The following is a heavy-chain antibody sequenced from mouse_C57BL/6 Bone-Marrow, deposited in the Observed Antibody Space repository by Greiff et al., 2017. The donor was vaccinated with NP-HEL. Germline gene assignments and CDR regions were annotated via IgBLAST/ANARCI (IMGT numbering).Heavy chain of an antibody. CDR2: LTPNYGTT. D-gene: IGHD2-1*01. CDR3: ARGFSIYDGNYFDY. Sequence: VQLQQSGPELVKPGASVKISCKASGYSFTNYNMNWVKQSTGKSLEWIGVLTPNYGTTSYNQQFKGKATLTVDQSSSTAYMQLNSLTSEDSAVYYCARGFSIYDGNYFDYWGQGTTVTVSS. J-gene: IGHJ2*01. CDR1: GYSFTNYN. V-gene: IGHV1-39*01.